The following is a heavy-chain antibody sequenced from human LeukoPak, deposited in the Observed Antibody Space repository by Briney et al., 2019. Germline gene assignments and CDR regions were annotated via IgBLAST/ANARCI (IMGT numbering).Heavy chain of an antibody. V-gene: IGHV4-59*08. J-gene: IGHJ3*01. CDR3: ARHMSVSYDAFDL. Sequence: SETLSLTCSVSDGSTTGYYWSWIRQPPGKGLEWIAYVYYTGRTLYNPSLESRVTISVDTSETQFSLTVTSVTAADTAVYYCARHMSVSYDAFDLWGRGTTVTVSS. CDR1: DGSTTGYY. D-gene: IGHD3-10*01. CDR2: VYYTGRT.